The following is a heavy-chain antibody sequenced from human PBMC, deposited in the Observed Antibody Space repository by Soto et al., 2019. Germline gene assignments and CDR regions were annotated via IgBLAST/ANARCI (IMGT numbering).Heavy chain of an antibody. Sequence: QLQLQESGPGLVKPSETLSLTCSVSGDSINSDKYYWGWIRQPPGKGLEWIGSIYFRVNTYYNPSLQSRFTISLDKSKSPFSLKLNSVTAADSAVYFCARLEGLATISYYFDFWGQGALVTVSS. CDR2: IYFRVNT. CDR3: ARLEGLATISYYFDF. D-gene: IGHD3-9*01. CDR1: GDSINSDKYY. V-gene: IGHV4-39*01. J-gene: IGHJ4*02.